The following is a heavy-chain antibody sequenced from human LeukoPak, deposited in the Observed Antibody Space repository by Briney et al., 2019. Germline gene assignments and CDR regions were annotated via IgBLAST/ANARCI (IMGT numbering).Heavy chain of an antibody. D-gene: IGHD6-13*01. Sequence: GASVKVSCKASGYTFTSYGISWVRQAPGQGLEWMGWISAYNGNTNYAQKFQGRVTITADESTSTAYMELSSLRSEDTAVYYCARAIRIAAAGTDRDNWFDPWGQGTLVTVSS. CDR1: GYTFTSYG. J-gene: IGHJ5*02. V-gene: IGHV1-18*01. CDR3: ARAIRIAAAGTDRDNWFDP. CDR2: ISAYNGNT.